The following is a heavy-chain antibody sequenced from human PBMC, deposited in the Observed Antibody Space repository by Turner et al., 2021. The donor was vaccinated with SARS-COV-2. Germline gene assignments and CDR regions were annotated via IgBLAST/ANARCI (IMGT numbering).Heavy chain of an antibody. J-gene: IGHJ4*02. CDR2: MNPNSGNT. V-gene: IGHV1-8*01. CDR3: ARTFTAMVRVDY. CDR1: GYTFTRYV. D-gene: IGHD5-18*01. Sequence: QVQLVQSGAEVMMFGDQVKVCCKASGYTFTRYVINGVLQATGQGLEWMGWMNPNSGNTGYAQKFQSRGTMTRNTSISTGYMELSSLRSEDTAVYYCARTFTAMVRVDYWGQGTLVTVSS.